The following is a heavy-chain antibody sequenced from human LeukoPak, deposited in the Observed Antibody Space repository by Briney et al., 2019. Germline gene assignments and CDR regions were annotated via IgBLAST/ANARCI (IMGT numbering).Heavy chain of an antibody. J-gene: IGHJ4*02. Sequence: PGGSLRLSCAASGFTFSSYAMSWVRQAPGKGLEWVAVISYDGSNKYYADSVKGRFTISRDNSKNTLYLQMNSLRAEDTAVYYCASRGIAVAGTFVDYWGQGTLVTVSS. V-gene: IGHV3-30*04. CDR1: GFTFSSYA. D-gene: IGHD6-19*01. CDR2: ISYDGSNK. CDR3: ASRGIAVAGTFVDY.